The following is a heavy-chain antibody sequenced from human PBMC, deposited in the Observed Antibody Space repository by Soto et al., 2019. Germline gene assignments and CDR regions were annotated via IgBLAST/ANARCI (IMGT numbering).Heavy chain of an antibody. CDR1: GFTFSSYA. CDR2: ISGSGGST. J-gene: IGHJ4*02. Sequence: GGSLRLSCAASGFTFSSYAMSWVRQAPGKGLEWVSAISGSGGSTYYADSVKGRFTISRDNSKNTLYLQMNSLRAEDTAVYCCAVDTAMAHFDYWGQGTLVTVSS. CDR3: AVDTAMAHFDY. V-gene: IGHV3-23*01. D-gene: IGHD5-18*01.